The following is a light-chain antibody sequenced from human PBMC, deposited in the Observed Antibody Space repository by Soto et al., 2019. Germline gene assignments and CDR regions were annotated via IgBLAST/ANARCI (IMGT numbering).Light chain of an antibody. V-gene: IGLV5-45*03. CDR2: YKSDSDK. CDR1: SGINVGTSR. Sequence: QTVVTQPSSLSASPGASASLTCTLRSGINVGTSRIYWYQQKPGSPPQYLLRYKSDSDKQQGSGVPSRFSGSKDASANAGILLISGLQSEDEADYYCMIWHSSASAVFGGGTKLTVL. J-gene: IGLJ2*01. CDR3: MIWHSSASAV.